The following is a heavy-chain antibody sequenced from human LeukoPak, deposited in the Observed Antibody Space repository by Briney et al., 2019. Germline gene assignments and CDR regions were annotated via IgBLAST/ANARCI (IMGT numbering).Heavy chain of an antibody. Sequence: NPSETLSLTCTVSGGSISSNTYYWGWIRQPPGKGLEWIGSIYHSGSTYYNPSLKGRVTISVDTSKNQFSLKLSSVTAADTAVYYCARHWFGSGSPYGMAVWGQGTTVTVSS. J-gene: IGHJ6*02. D-gene: IGHD3-10*01. V-gene: IGHV4-39*01. CDR1: GGSISSNTYY. CDR2: IYHSGST. CDR3: ARHWFGSGSPYGMAV.